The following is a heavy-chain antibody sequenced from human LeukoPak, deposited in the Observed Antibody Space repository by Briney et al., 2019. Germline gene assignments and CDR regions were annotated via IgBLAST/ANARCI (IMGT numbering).Heavy chain of an antibody. CDR1: GGSISSGDYY. CDR2: FYYSGST. CDR3: ARGVYSYGYVAYYYYMDV. D-gene: IGHD5-18*01. Sequence: SETLSLTCAVSGGSISSGDYYWRWIRQPPGKGLELIGYFYYSGSTYYNPSLKSRVTISVDTSKNQFSLKLSSVTAADTAVYYCARGVYSYGYVAYYYYMDVWGKGTTVTVSS. J-gene: IGHJ6*03. V-gene: IGHV4-30-4*01.